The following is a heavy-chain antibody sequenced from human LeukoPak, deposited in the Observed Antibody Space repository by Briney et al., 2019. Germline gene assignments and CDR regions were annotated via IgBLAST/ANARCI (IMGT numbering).Heavy chain of an antibody. V-gene: IGHV3-23*01. CDR1: GFAFSNYA. J-gene: IGHJ4*02. CDR2: ISGSGGST. Sequence: GGSLRLSCAASGFAFSNYAMTWVRQAPVKGLDWVSTISGSGGSTYYADSVKGRFTISRDNSKNTLSLQMNSLRVEDTAVYYCEMTPFDYWGQGTLVTVSS. CDR3: EMTPFDY.